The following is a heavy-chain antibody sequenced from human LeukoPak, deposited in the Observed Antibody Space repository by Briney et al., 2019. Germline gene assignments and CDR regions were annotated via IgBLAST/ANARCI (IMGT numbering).Heavy chain of an antibody. CDR3: ARDGNNGSDF. J-gene: IGHJ4*02. V-gene: IGHV3-21*04. CDR2: ISGSITYI. CDR1: GFTFSIYW. D-gene: IGHD1-26*01. Sequence: GGSLRLSCAASGFTFSIYWMTWVRQAPGKGLEWVSFISGSITYINYADSVKGRFTISRDNAKNSVYLQMNSLRAEDTAVYYCARDGNNGSDFWGQGTLVTVSS.